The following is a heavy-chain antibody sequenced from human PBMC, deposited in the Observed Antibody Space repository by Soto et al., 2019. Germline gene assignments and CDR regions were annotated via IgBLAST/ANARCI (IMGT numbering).Heavy chain of an antibody. V-gene: IGHV5-10-1*01. J-gene: IGHJ4*02. CDR2: IDPSDSYV. D-gene: IGHD2-2*01. CDR1: GYSFTAYW. Sequence: GESLKLSCHASGYSFTAYWITWVRQMPWKGLEWMATIDPSDSYVDYSPSFRGHVTFSVDRSITTVYLQWNSLKASDSAMYFCTRRASSSFYHFDFWGQGALVTVSS. CDR3: TRRASSSFYHFDF.